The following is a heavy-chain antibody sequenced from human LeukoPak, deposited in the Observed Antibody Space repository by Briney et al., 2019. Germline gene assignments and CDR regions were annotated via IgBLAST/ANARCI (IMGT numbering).Heavy chain of an antibody. J-gene: IGHJ3*02. D-gene: IGHD6-13*01. Sequence: GGSLRLSCAASGFTFDDYGMSWVHQAPGKGLEWVSGINWNGGSTGYADSVKGRFTISRDNAKNSLYLQMNSLRAEDTALYYCAGSIAADGQAAFDIWGQGTMVTVSS. CDR1: GFTFDDYG. V-gene: IGHV3-20*04. CDR2: INWNGGST. CDR3: AGSIAADGQAAFDI.